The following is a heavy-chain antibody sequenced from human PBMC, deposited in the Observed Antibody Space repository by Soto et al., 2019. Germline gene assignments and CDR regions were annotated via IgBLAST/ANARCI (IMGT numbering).Heavy chain of an antibody. CDR2: INHSGST. Sequence: SETLSLTCAVYGGSFSGYYWSWIRQPPGKGLEWIGEINHSGSTNYNPSLKSRVTISVDTSKNQFSLKLSSVTAADTAVYYCARADCSSTSCQVGGLDYWGQGTLVTVSS. D-gene: IGHD2-2*01. J-gene: IGHJ4*02. V-gene: IGHV4-34*01. CDR1: GGSFSGYY. CDR3: ARADCSSTSCQVGGLDY.